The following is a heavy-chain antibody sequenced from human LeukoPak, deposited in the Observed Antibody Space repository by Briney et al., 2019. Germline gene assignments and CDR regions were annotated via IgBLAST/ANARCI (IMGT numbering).Heavy chain of an antibody. CDR3: ARGDY. CDR2: MNPNKGNT. CDR1: GYTFTSYD. Sequence: ASVKVSCKTSGYTFTSYDINWVRQATGQGLEWVGSMNPNKGNTDYAQNFQGRIALTRSTSINTAYMEVSSLRSDDTAVYYCARGDYWGQGTLVTVSS. J-gene: IGHJ4*02. V-gene: IGHV1-8*01.